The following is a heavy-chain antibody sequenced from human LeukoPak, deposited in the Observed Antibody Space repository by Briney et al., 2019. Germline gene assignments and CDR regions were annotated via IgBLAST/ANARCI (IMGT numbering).Heavy chain of an antibody. CDR2: VSTGSNYI. D-gene: IGHD3-10*01. Sequence: GGSLRLSCTASGFTFSSYSLNWVRQAPGKGLEWVSSVSTGSNYIYYADSVKGRFTISRDNDKNSLYLQMNSLRVEDTAVYYCARGPAYGSRCDYLDYWGQGTLVTVSP. CDR1: GFTFSSYS. CDR3: ARGPAYGSRCDYLDY. V-gene: IGHV3-21*01. J-gene: IGHJ4*02.